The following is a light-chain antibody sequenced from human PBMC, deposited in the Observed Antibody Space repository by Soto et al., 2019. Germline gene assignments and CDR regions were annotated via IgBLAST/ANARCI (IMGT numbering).Light chain of an antibody. CDR2: DAS. V-gene: IGKV3-11*01. J-gene: IGKJ4*01. CDR1: QSVSSN. CDR3: QQRSNWPLT. Sequence: EIVMTQSPVTLSVSPGERATLSCRASQSVSSNLAWYQQKPGQAPRLLIYDASSRATGIPARFSGTGSGTDFTLTIGSLEPEDFAVYYCQQRSNWPLTFGGGTKVDNK.